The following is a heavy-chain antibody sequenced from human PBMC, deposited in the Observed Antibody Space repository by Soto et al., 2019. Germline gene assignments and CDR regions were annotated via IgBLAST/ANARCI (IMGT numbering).Heavy chain of an antibody. J-gene: IGHJ4*02. Sequence: PGGSLRLSCAASGFTFSSYSMNWVRQAPGKGLEWVSYISSSSSTIYYADSVKGRFTISGDNAKNSLYLQMNSLRDEDTAVYYCARDTYYYDSSGYYWFDYWGQGTLVTVSS. CDR2: ISSSSSTI. D-gene: IGHD3-22*01. CDR1: GFTFSSYS. CDR3: ARDTYYYDSSGYYWFDY. V-gene: IGHV3-48*02.